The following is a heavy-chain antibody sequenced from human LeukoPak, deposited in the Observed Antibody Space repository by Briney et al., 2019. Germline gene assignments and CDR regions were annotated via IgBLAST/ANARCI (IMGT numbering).Heavy chain of an antibody. D-gene: IGHD3-10*01. CDR2: ISYDGSNK. J-gene: IGHJ6*04. CDR3: ARGMVRAKGYYYGMDV. V-gene: IGHV3-30*04. Sequence: PGGSLRLSCAASGFTFSSYAMHWVRQAPGKGLEWVAVISYDGSNKYYADSVKGRFTISRDNSKNTLYLQMSSLRAEDTAVYYCARGMVRAKGYYYGMDVWGKGTTVTVSS. CDR1: GFTFSSYA.